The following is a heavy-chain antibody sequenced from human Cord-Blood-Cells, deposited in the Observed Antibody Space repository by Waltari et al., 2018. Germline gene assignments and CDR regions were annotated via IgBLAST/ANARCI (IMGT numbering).Heavy chain of an antibody. Sequence: QLQLQESGPGLVKPSETLSLTCTVSGGSISSSRYYWGWIRQPPGKGLDWIGGISYSGSTSYNPSLESRVTISVDTSKNQFSLKLSSVTAADTAVYYCARRRVGRALDYWGQGTLVTVSS. CDR2: ISYSGST. V-gene: IGHV4-39*07. CDR1: GGSISSSRYY. J-gene: IGHJ4*02. D-gene: IGHD3-10*01. CDR3: ARRRVGRALDY.